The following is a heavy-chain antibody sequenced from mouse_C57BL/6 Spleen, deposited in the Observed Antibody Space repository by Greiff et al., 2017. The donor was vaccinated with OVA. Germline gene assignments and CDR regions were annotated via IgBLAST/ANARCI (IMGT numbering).Heavy chain of an antibody. CDR3: ARFVTTGYYYAMDY. J-gene: IGHJ4*01. Sequence: DVKLVESGGGLVKPGGSLKLSCAASGFTFSDYGMHWVRQAPEKGLEWVAYISSGSSPIYYADTVKGRFTISRDNAKNTLFLQMTSLRSEDTAMYYCARFVTTGYYYAMDYWGQGTSVTVSS. V-gene: IGHV5-17*01. CDR1: GFTFSDYG. D-gene: IGHD1-2*01. CDR2: ISSGSSPI.